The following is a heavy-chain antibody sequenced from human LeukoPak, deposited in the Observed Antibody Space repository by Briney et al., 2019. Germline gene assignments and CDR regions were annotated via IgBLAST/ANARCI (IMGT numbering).Heavy chain of an antibody. CDR3: ARGPRSVRPVRFDY. Sequence: PSETLSLTCTVSGGSISSYYWSWIRQPPGKGLEWIGYIYYSGSTNYNPSLKSRVTISVDTSKNQFSLKLSSVTAADTAVYYCARGPRSVRPVRFDYWGQGTLVTVSS. CDR1: GGSISSYY. CDR2: IYYSGST. D-gene: IGHD3-22*01. J-gene: IGHJ4*02. V-gene: IGHV4-59*12.